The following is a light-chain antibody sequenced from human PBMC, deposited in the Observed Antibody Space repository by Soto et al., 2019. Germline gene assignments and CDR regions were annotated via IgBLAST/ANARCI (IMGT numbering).Light chain of an antibody. J-gene: IGKJ4*01. CDR2: SAS. V-gene: IGKV3-20*01. CDR3: QQYAGSPLA. Sequence: EIVLTQSPGTLSLSPGERATLSCRASQSVSSTYLAWYQQRPGQAPRLLIYSASSRATGIPDRFSGSGSGTDFTLTISRLEPEDFAVYYCQQYAGSPLAFGGGTKVEIK. CDR1: QSVSSTY.